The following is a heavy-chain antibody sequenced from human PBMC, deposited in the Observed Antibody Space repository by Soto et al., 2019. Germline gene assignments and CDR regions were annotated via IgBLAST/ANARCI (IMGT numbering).Heavy chain of an antibody. J-gene: IGHJ6*02. V-gene: IGHV1-46*01. CDR1: GYTFTSYY. Sequence: ASVKVSCKASGYTFTSYYMHWVRQAPGQGLEWMGIINPSGGSTSYAQKFQGRVTMTRDTSTSTVYMELSSLRSEDTAVYYCARDDLLRGYSGYDWGYYYYGMDVWGQGTTVTVSS. CDR2: INPSGGST. CDR3: ARDDLLRGYSGYDWGYYYYGMDV. D-gene: IGHD5-12*01.